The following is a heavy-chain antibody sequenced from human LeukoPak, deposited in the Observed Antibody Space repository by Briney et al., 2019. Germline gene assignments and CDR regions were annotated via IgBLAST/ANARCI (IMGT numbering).Heavy chain of an antibody. J-gene: IGHJ3*02. CDR2: ISWNSGSI. CDR3: AKDNHGDHGAFDI. V-gene: IGHV3-9*01. Sequence: PGRSLRLSCAASGFTFDDYAMHSFRQAPGKGLEWVSGISWNSGSIGYADSVKGRFTISRDNAKNSLYLQMNSLRAEDTALYYCAKDNHGDHGAFDIWGQGTMVTVSS. CDR1: GFTFDDYA. D-gene: IGHD4-17*01.